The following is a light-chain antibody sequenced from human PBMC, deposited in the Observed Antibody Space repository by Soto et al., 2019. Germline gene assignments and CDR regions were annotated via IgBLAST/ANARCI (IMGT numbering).Light chain of an antibody. CDR3: GTWDSSLSVGV. Sequence: QSVLTQPPSVSGAPGQRVTISCTGSSANIGAGYDVHWYQSLPGTAPKLLIYDNNERPSGIPDRFSGSKSGTSATLGITGLQTGDEADYYCGTWDSSLSVGVFGGGTKLTV. CDR1: SANIGAGYD. V-gene: IGLV1-51*01. J-gene: IGLJ2*01. CDR2: DNN.